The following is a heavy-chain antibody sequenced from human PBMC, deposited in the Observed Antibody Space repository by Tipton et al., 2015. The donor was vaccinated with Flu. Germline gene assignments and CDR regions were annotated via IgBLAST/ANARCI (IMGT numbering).Heavy chain of an antibody. J-gene: IGHJ5*02. Sequence: QLVQSGAEVKKPGASVKVSCKASGYTFTSYNMHWVRQAPGQGLEWMGWISAYNGETKYAQKFQDRFTMTTDSYTSTAYMELKSLTSDDTALYYCARTLDWFDPWGQGSLVTVSS. D-gene: IGHD1-1*01. V-gene: IGHV1-18*04. CDR3: ARTLDWFDP. CDR2: ISAYNGET. CDR1: GYTFTSYN.